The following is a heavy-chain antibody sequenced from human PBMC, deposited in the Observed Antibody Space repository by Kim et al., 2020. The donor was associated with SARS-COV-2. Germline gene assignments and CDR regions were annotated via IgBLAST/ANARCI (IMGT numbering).Heavy chain of an antibody. CDR2: IYSGGST. D-gene: IGHD6-19*01. CDR3: ARDPPPSPTIAVGEDY. J-gene: IGHJ4*02. V-gene: IGHV3-53*01. Sequence: GGSLRLSCAASGFTVSSNYMSWVRQAPGKGLEWVSVIYSGGSTYYADSVKGRFTISRDNSKNTLYLQMNSLRAEDTAVYYCARDPPPSPTIAVGEDYWGQGTLVTVSS. CDR1: GFTVSSNY.